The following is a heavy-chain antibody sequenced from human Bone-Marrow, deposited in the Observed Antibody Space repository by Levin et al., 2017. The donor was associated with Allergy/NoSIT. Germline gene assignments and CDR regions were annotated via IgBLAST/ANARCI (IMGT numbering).Heavy chain of an antibody. CDR2: ISYDGSNK. CDR1: GFTFSSYG. CDR3: AKQSSQFPYATYYYYYGMDV. V-gene: IGHV3-30*18. D-gene: IGHD2-2*01. J-gene: IGHJ6*02. Sequence: GGSLRLSCAASGFTFSSYGMHWVRQAPGKGLEWVAVISYDGSNKYYADSVKGRFTISRDNSKNTLYLQMNSLRAEDTAVYYCAKQSSQFPYATYYYYYGMDVWGQGTTVTVSS.